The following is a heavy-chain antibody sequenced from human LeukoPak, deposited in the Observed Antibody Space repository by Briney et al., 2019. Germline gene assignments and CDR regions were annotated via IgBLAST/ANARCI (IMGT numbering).Heavy chain of an antibody. V-gene: IGHV1-69*01. D-gene: IGHD2-15*01. CDR2: IIPIFGTA. CDR3: ARVCSGGSCYLRDAFDI. J-gene: IGHJ3*02. Sequence: SVKVSCKASGGTFSSYTISWVRQAPGQGLEWMGGIIPIFGTANYAQKFQGRVTITADESTSTAYMELSSLRSEDTAVYYCARVCSGGSCYLRDAFDIWGQGTMVTVSS. CDR1: GGTFSSYT.